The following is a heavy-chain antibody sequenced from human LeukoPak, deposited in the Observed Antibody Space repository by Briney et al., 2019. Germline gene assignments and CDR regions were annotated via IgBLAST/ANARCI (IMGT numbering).Heavy chain of an antibody. J-gene: IGHJ4*02. CDR2: INPNSGGT. D-gene: IGHD3-22*01. Sequence: ASVKVSCKASGYAFTGYNMHWVRQAPGQGLEWMGWINPNSGGTNYAQKFQGRVTMTRDMSISTAYMELSRLRSEDTAVYYCARGGYDTHFDYWGQGTLVTVSS. CDR3: ARGGYDTHFDY. CDR1: GYAFTGYN. V-gene: IGHV1-2*02.